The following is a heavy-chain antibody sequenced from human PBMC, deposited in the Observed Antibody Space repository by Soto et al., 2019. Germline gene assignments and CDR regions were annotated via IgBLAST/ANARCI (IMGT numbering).Heavy chain of an antibody. CDR2: IWYDGSNK. V-gene: IGHV3-33*01. Sequence: QVQLVESGGGVVQPGRSLRLSCVASGFTFSSYGMHWVRQAPGKGLEWVAVIWYDGSNKYYADSVKGRFTISRDNSKNTLYLQMNSLRAEDTAVYYCARSIVGATKTLDYWGQGTLVTVSS. J-gene: IGHJ4*02. CDR1: GFTFSSYG. CDR3: ARSIVGATKTLDY. D-gene: IGHD1-26*01.